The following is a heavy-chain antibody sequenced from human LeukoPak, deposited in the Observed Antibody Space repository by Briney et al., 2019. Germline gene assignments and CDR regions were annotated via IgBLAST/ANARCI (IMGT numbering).Heavy chain of an antibody. Sequence: GGSLRLSCTASGFTFADYWMTWVCQAPGKGLDLVANIRQDESEKYYVDSVKGRFTISRDNTANALYLHMNSLRADDTAVYYCGRERNWGGSESDYWGQGTLVTVSS. CDR1: GFTFADYW. D-gene: IGHD3-16*01. CDR3: GRERNWGGSESDY. V-gene: IGHV3-7*01. CDR2: IRQDESEK. J-gene: IGHJ4*02.